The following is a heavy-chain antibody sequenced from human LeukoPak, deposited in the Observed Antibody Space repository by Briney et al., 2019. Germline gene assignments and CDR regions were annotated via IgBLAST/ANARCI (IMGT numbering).Heavy chain of an antibody. CDR2: IIPIFGTA. Sequence: GASVKVSCKASGGTFSSYAISWVRQAPGQGLEWMGGIIPIFGTANYAQKFQGRVTIIADKSTSTAYMELSSLRSEDTAVYYCARGGMATIRFDYWGQGTLVTVSS. CDR3: ARGGMATIRFDY. J-gene: IGHJ4*02. V-gene: IGHV1-69*06. CDR1: GGTFSSYA. D-gene: IGHD5-24*01.